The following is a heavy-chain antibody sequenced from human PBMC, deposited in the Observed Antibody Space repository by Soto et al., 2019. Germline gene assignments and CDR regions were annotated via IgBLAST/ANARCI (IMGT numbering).Heavy chain of an antibody. J-gene: IGHJ3*02. CDR1: GGSISSSNW. Sequence: QVQLLESGPGLVKSSGTRSLTCAVSGGSISSSNWWSWVRQPPGKGLEWIGEIYHSGSTNYNPSLKSRVTISVDKSKNQFSLKLSSVTAPDTAVYYCARALPIKSSCAFDIWGQGTMVTVSS. V-gene: IGHV4-4*02. D-gene: IGHD3-10*01. CDR3: ARALPIKSSCAFDI. CDR2: IYHSGST.